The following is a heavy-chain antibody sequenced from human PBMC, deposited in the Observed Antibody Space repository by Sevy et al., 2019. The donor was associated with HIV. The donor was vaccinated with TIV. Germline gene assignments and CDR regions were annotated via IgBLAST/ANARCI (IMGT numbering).Heavy chain of an antibody. V-gene: IGHV5-51*01. J-gene: IGHJ3*02. CDR1: GYSFITYW. D-gene: IGHD4-17*01. Sequence: GESLKISCKGSGYSFITYWIGWVRQMPGNGLEWMGLIFPADSNTRYSPSFQGQVTISADKSISTAYLQWSSLKASDTAMYYCARLDYGDSDAFDIWGQGTMVTVSS. CDR2: IFPADSNT. CDR3: ARLDYGDSDAFDI.